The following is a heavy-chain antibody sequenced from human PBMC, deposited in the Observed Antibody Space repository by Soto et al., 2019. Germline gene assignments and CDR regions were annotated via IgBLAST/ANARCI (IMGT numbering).Heavy chain of an antibody. V-gene: IGHV1-18*01. J-gene: IGHJ6*02. CDR1: GYTFTRYG. D-gene: IGHD2-8*01. CDR3: AKNGQPPYYYYGMDV. CDR2: ISGYNGDT. Sequence: ASVKVSCTASGYTFTRYGISWVRQAPGQGLEWMGWISGYNGDTNYAQKFQGRVTMTIDTSTSTAYMELRSLTSDDTAVYYCAKNGQPPYYYYGMDVWGQGTTVTVSS.